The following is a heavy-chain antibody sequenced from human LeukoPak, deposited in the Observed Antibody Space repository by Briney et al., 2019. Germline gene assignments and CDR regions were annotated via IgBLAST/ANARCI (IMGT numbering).Heavy chain of an antibody. V-gene: IGHV5-51*01. Sequence: GESLKISCKGSGYSFPNYWIGWVRQMPGKGLEWMGIIYHGDSHTRYNPSFQDQVTISVEKSISTAYLQWSSLKASDTAMYYCARGPYAYTSSATLGSYNWFDAWGQGSLVTVSS. CDR1: GYSFPNYW. CDR2: IYHGDSHT. J-gene: IGHJ5*02. CDR3: ARGPYAYTSSATLGSYNWFDA. D-gene: IGHD2-2*02.